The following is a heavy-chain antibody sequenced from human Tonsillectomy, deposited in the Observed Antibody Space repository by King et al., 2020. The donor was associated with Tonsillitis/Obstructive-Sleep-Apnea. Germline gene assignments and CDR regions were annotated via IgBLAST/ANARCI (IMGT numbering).Heavy chain of an antibody. D-gene: IGHD3-16*01. CDR3: AARRLGYMDV. CDR2: IYSGGGT. CDR1: GFTVRSNY. Sequence: VQLVESGGGLVQPGGSLRLSCAASGFTVRSNYMSWVRQAPGKGLEWVSVIYSGGGTYYADSVKGRFTISRDNSKNTLYLQMNSLSADDTAVYYCAARRLGYMDVWGKGTTVTVSS. V-gene: IGHV3-66*01. J-gene: IGHJ6*03.